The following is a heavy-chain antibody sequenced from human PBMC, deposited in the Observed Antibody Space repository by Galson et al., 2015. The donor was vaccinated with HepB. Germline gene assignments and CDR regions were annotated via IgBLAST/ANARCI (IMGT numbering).Heavy chain of an antibody. CDR2: INAGNGNT. CDR3: AREGELLLWPLCY. Sequence: SVKVSCKASGYTFTSYAMHWVRQAPGQRLEWMGWINAGNGNTKYSQKFQGRVTITRDTSASTAYMELSSLRSEDTAVYYYAREGELLLWPLCYWGQGTLVTVSS. D-gene: IGHD3-10*01. V-gene: IGHV1-3*01. J-gene: IGHJ4*02. CDR1: GYTFTSYA.